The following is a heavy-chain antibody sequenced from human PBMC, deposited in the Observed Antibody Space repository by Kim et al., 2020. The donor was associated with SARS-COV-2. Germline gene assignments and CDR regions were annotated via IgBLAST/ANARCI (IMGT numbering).Heavy chain of an antibody. J-gene: IGHJ6*02. CDR3: ARAWVTTVTTEVESYYYGMDV. Sequence: GGSLRLSCAASGFTFSSYEMDWVRQAPGKGLEWVSYISSSGSTIYYADSVKGRFTISRDNAKNSLYLQMNSLRAEDTAVYYCARAWVTTVTTEVESYYYGMDVWGHGTTVTVSS. V-gene: IGHV3-48*03. CDR1: GFTFSSYE. CDR2: ISSSGSTI. D-gene: IGHD4-17*01.